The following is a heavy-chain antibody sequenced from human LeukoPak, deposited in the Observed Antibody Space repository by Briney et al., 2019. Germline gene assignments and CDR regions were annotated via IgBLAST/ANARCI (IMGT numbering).Heavy chain of an antibody. CDR2: INPNSGGT. V-gene: IGHV1-2*02. Sequence: ASVKVSCKAPGYTFTDYYIHWVRQAPGQGLEWMGWINPNSGGTNYAQNFQGRVTMTRDTPISTAYMELSRLTSDDMAVYYCAREIAVTDTKAFDVWGQGTMVTVSS. D-gene: IGHD6-19*01. J-gene: IGHJ3*01. CDR1: GYTFTDYY. CDR3: AREIAVTDTKAFDV.